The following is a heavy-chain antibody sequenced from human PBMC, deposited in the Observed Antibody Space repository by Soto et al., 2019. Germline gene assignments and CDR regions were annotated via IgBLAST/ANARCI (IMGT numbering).Heavy chain of an antibody. J-gene: IGHJ3*02. V-gene: IGHV4-30-4*01. CDR1: GGSISADVSY. CDR3: ERDREDYDDAFDI. D-gene: IGHD4-17*01. CDR2: VYHRGST. Sequence: QVQLQESGPGLVKPSQTLSLTCTVSGGSISADVSYWSWLRQPPGQVLEWIVYVYHRGSTSYNPSIKSRVLISADTSKNQSSLHLSSVTAADTGLYYCERDREDYDDAFDIWGQGTMITVSS.